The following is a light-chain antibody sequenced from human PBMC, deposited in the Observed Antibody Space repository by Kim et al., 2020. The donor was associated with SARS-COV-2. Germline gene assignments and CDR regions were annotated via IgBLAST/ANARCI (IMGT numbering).Light chain of an antibody. CDR1: SDHSTYA. Sequence: ASVKLTCTLSSDHSTYAIAWHQQNPGKGPRFLMKVNKDGSHTKGDGIPDRFSGSSSGAERYLTISSLQSEDEADYYCQTWATGVRVFGGGTQLTVL. J-gene: IGLJ2*01. CDR2: VNKDGSH. CDR3: QTWATGVRV. V-gene: IGLV4-69*01.